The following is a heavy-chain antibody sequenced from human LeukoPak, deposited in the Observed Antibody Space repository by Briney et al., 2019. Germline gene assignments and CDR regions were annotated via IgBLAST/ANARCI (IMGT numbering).Heavy chain of an antibody. Sequence: GGSLRLSCAASGFIVSSNYMTWVRQTPGKGLEWVSVMYSGGITYHADSVKGRFTISRDNSKNMLYLRMNSLRPDDTGVYYCAREEMTTVGASYYFFALDVWGQGTTVTVSS. J-gene: IGHJ6*02. CDR2: MYSGGIT. CDR3: AREEMTTVGASYYFFALDV. D-gene: IGHD4-11*01. V-gene: IGHV3-66*02. CDR1: GFIVSSNY.